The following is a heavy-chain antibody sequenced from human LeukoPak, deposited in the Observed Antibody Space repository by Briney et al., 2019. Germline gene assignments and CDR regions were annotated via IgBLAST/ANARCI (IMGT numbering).Heavy chain of an antibody. V-gene: IGHV4-39*01. CDR2: IYYSGSA. J-gene: IGHJ4*02. D-gene: IGHD4-11*01. Sequence: SETLSLTCTVSGGSISSSSYYWSWIRQPPGKGLEWIGSIYYSGSAYYNPSLKSRVSISVDTSKNHFSLKLSSVTAADTAVYYCTRRGTATTERFDYWGQGTLVTVSS. CDR3: TRRGTATTERFDY. CDR1: GGSISSSSYY.